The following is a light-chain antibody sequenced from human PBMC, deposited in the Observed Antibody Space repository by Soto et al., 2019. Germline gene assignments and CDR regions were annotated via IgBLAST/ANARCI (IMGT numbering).Light chain of an antibody. CDR1: QSVSSS. V-gene: IGKV1-5*01. J-gene: IGKJ1*01. Sequence: MTQARATLSVSPGERATLSCRAIQSVSSSYLAWYQQKPGKAPKLLIYDASSLESGVPSRFSGSGSGTEFTLTISSLQPDDFATYYCQQYNSYWTFGQGTKVDI. CDR2: DAS. CDR3: QQYNSYWT.